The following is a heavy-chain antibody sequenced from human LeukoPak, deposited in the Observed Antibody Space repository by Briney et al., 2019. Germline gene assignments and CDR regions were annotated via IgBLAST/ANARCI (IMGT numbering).Heavy chain of an antibody. J-gene: IGHJ6*03. CDR2: ISAYNGNT. CDR1: GYTFTSYG. D-gene: IGHD3-22*01. Sequence: GASVKVSCKASGYTFTSYGISRVRQAPGQGLEWMGWISAYNGNTNYAQKLQGRVTMTTDTSTSTAYMELRSLRSDDTAVYYCARDLDYYDSSGYWPLYYYYYYMDVWGKGTTVTISS. CDR3: ARDLDYYDSSGYWPLYYYYYYMDV. V-gene: IGHV1-18*01.